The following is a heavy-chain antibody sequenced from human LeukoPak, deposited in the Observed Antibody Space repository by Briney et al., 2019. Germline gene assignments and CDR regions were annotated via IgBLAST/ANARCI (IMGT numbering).Heavy chain of an antibody. CDR3: ATTVTQSFYYDYGMDV. CDR1: GYTFTVYY. CDR2: INLNSGGT. J-gene: IGHJ6*01. Sequence: SVSLSYKFSGYTFTVYYMHGVRHPRGQGCEWMGWINLNSGGTNYSQTFQGRVTITRDTSISKAYMELSRLTSDHTAVYYCATTVTQSFYYDYGMDVWGQGTTVTVS. V-gene: IGHV1-2*02. D-gene: IGHD4-17*01.